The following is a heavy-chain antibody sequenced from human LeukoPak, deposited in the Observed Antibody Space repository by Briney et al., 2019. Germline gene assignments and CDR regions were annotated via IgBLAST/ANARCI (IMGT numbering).Heavy chain of an antibody. CDR1: GGSISSYY. CDR3: ARNGGLTFGEYFNWVDP. J-gene: IGHJ5*02. V-gene: IGHV4-59*08. Sequence: SETLSLTCTVSGGSISSYYWSWIRQPPGKGLEWIGYIYYSGSTNYNPSLKSRVTISVDTSKNQFSLKLSPVTAADTAVYYCARNGGLTFGEYFNWVDPWGQGTLVTVSS. D-gene: IGHD3-10*01. CDR2: IYYSGST.